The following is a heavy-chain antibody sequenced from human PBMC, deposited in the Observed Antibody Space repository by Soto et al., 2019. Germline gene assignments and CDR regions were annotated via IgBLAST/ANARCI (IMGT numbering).Heavy chain of an antibody. CDR1: GASISGFY. J-gene: IGHJ5*02. D-gene: IGHD4-17*01. CDR2: IYATGTT. V-gene: IGHV4-4*07. Sequence: PSETLSLTCTVSGASISGFYWSWIRKSAGKGLEWIGRIYATGTTDYNPSLKSRVMMSVDTSKKQFSLKLRSVTAADTAVYYCARQDGQTTVTTVRVWFDPWGQGTLVTVSS. CDR3: ARQDGQTTVTTVRVWFDP.